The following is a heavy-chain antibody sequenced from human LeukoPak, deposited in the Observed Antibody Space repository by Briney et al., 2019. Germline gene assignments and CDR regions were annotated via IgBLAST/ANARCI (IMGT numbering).Heavy chain of an antibody. CDR2: INPSGGST. D-gene: IGHD6-6*01. CDR3: AREASVAARPFDY. J-gene: IGHJ4*02. V-gene: IGHV1-46*01. Sequence: ASVKVSCKASRYTFTSYYMHWVRQAPGQGLDWMGIINPSGGSTSYAQKFQGRVTMTRDTSTSTVYMELSSLRSEDTAVCYCAREASVAARPFDYWGQGTLVTVSS. CDR1: RYTFTSYY.